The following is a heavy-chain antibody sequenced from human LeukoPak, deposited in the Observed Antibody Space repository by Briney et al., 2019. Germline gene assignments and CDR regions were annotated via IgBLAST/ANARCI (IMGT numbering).Heavy chain of an antibody. J-gene: IGHJ3*02. Sequence: SETLSLTCTVSGGSIGSYYWSWIRQPPGKGLEWIGYIYYSGSTNYNPSLKSRVTISVDTSKNQFSLKLSSVTAADTAVYYCARAEWPFDAFDIWGQGTMVTVSS. V-gene: IGHV4-59*08. CDR2: IYYSGST. CDR3: ARAEWPFDAFDI. D-gene: IGHD3-3*01. CDR1: GGSIGSYY.